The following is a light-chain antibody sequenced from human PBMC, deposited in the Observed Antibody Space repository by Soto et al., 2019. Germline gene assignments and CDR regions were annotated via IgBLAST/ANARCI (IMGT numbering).Light chain of an antibody. CDR2: EAS. CDR3: EQYESYSPFT. J-gene: IGKJ2*01. Sequence: DIQMTQSPSTLSASVGDRVTMTCRASQSISGWVAWYQQKPGKAPKLLMYEASTLQSGVPSRFSGSGSGTEFTLTITTLQPEDVATYDGEQYESYSPFTFGQGTKLE. CDR1: QSISGW. V-gene: IGKV1-5*03.